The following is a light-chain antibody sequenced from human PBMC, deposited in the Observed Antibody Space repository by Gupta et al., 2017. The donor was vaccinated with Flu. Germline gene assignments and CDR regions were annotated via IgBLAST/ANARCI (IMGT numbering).Light chain of an antibody. Sequence: QTLVTHEPSFSVSLGGKVTLTCGLKSASVSTDNYPSWYQQTPGQPPRTLIYTTHRRSSGVPDCFSGSILGNNAALTISAAQADDESDYYCLIYRPVGILLFGGGTKLTVL. CDR1: SASVSTDNY. J-gene: IGLJ3*02. CDR2: TTH. V-gene: IGLV8-61*02. CDR3: LIYRPVGILL.